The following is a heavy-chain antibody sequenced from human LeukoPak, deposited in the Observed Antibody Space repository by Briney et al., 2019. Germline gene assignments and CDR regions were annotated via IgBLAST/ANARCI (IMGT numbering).Heavy chain of an antibody. Sequence: GASVKVSCKASGYTFTSYDINWVRQATGQGLEWMGWMNPNSGNTGYAQKFQGRVTMTRNTSISTAYMELSSLRSEDTAVYYCARGGYYDSSGYLSMNNYWGQGTLVTVSS. CDR3: ARGGYYDSSGYLSMNNY. V-gene: IGHV1-8*01. J-gene: IGHJ4*02. D-gene: IGHD3-22*01. CDR1: GYTFTSYD. CDR2: MNPNSGNT.